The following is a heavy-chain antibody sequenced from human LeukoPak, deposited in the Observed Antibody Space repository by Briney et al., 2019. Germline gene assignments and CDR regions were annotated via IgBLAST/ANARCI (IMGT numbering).Heavy chain of an antibody. Sequence: SETLSLTCTVSGGSINSGPYYWAWIRQTPDQGLEWIGTVYHDGSTKYNPSLKGRVTISVDTSKNQFSLKLSSVTAADTAVYYCAKYTVAGRNDYWGQGTLVTVSS. CDR1: GGSINSGPYY. D-gene: IGHD6-19*01. CDR3: AKYTVAGRNDY. V-gene: IGHV4-39*01. J-gene: IGHJ4*02. CDR2: VYHDGST.